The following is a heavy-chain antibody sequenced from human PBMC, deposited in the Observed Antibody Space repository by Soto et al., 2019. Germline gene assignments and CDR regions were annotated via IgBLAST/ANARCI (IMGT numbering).Heavy chain of an antibody. CDR1: GFTFSSYW. CDR3: ARATGADKEDY. CDR2: IKEDGSEK. D-gene: IGHD3-10*01. J-gene: IGHJ4*02. V-gene: IGHV3-7*04. Sequence: EVQLVESGGGLVQPGGSLRLSCAASGFTFSSYWMSWVRQAPGKGLEWVDNIKEDGSEKYYVDSVKGRFTISRDNAKNSLYLPMNSLRAEDTAVYYCARATGADKEDYWGQGTLVTVSS.